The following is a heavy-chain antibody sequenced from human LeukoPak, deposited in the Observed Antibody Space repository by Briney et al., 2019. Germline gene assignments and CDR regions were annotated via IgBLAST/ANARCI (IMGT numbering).Heavy chain of an antibody. V-gene: IGHV6-1*01. Sequence: SQTLSVTFAISGDSVSSINGAWSWVRQSPSRGLEWLGRTYYRSKWYKDYAVRIQGRISINPDTSKNQFTLHLFSVTPDDTAVYYCARDVATTGWYTFDYWGQGTRVTVSS. D-gene: IGHD6-19*01. CDR2: TYYRSKWYK. CDR3: ARDVATTGWYTFDY. CDR1: GDSVSSINGA. J-gene: IGHJ4*02.